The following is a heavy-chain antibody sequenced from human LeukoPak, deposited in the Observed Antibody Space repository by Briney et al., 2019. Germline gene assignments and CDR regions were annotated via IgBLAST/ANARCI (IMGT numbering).Heavy chain of an antibody. V-gene: IGHV1-46*01. CDR1: GYTFTSYY. CDR2: IKPSGGST. J-gene: IGHJ4*02. CDR3: AREVPENFNFDY. D-gene: IGHD2/OR15-2a*01. Sequence: ASVKASCKASGYTFTSYYTHWVRQAPGQGLEWMGIIKPSGGSTLYAQKFPGRVTVTSDMSTSTVYVELSSLRSEDTAVYYCAREVPENFNFDYWGQGTLVTVSS.